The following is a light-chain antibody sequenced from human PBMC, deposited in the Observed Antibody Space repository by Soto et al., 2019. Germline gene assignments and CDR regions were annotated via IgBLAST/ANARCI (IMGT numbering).Light chain of an antibody. CDR3: QQYNFWPPLT. Sequence: EIVMTQSPATLSVSQGERATLSCRASQSVNSNLAWYRQKPGQAPRLLISDASTRATGVPARCSGSGSGTEFTLTISSLQSEDSGIYYCQQYNFWPPLTFGGGTKVEIK. CDR1: QSVNSN. CDR2: DAS. J-gene: IGKJ4*01. V-gene: IGKV3-15*01.